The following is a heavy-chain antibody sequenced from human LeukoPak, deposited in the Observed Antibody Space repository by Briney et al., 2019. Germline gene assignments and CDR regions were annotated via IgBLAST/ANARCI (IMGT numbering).Heavy chain of an antibody. J-gene: IGHJ5*02. D-gene: IGHD2-2*01. V-gene: IGHV3-48*03. CDR2: ISSTGTTI. CDR1: GFTFNTYE. Sequence: GGSLTLSCAVSGFTFNTYEMNRVRQAPGRGLEWLSYISSTGTTIYYADSVKGRFTISRDNTKKSLYLEMSSLRAEDTAVYYCARLGGQCTSTSCLNWFDPWGQGTLVTVSS. CDR3: ARLGGQCTSTSCLNWFDP.